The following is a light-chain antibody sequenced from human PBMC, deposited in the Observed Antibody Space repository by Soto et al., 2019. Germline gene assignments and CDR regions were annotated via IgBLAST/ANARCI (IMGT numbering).Light chain of an antibody. Sequence: EIVLTQSPATLSLSPGERATLSCRASQSVTSYLAWYQQKPGQAHRLLIYDASNRATGIPARFSGSGSGTDLTLTISSLEPEDFAVYYCQQRSNWWTFGQGTKVEMK. CDR2: DAS. CDR3: QQRSNWWT. V-gene: IGKV3-11*01. CDR1: QSVTSY. J-gene: IGKJ1*01.